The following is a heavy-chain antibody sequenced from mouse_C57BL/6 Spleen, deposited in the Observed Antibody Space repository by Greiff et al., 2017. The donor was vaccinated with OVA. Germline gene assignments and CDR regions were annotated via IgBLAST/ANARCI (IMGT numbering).Heavy chain of an antibody. D-gene: IGHD1-1*01. Sequence: VKLMECGPGLVAPSQSLSITCTVSGFSLTSYGVDWVRQPPGKGLEWLGVIGGGGSTNYNSAHMYRLAISKDNSKSQVFLKMNSLQTDDTAMYYCAKRGYGSSYGYFDVWGTGTTVTVSS. CDR1: GFSLTSYG. V-gene: IGHV2-9*01. CDR3: AKRGYGSSYGYFDV. J-gene: IGHJ1*03. CDR2: IGGGGST.